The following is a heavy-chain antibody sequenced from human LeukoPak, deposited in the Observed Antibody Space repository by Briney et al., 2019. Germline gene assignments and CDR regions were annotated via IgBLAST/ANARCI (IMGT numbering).Heavy chain of an antibody. CDR3: AREFNVDTGLDH. V-gene: IGHV1-2*02. Sequence: GSSVKVSCKASDYTFTDYFIHFVRQAPGQGLEWMGWINSYSGSTNYAQKFQGRVTLTRDTSITTVYMELSGLTSDDTAVYYCAREFNVDTGLDHWGHGTLVTISS. CDR1: DYTFTDYF. J-gene: IGHJ4*01. D-gene: IGHD5-18*01. CDR2: INSYSGST.